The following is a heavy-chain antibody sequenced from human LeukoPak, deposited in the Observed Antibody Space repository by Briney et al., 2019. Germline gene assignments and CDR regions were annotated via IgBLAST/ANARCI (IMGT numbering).Heavy chain of an antibody. Sequence: GGTLRLSCAASGFTFSTYGMSWVRQAPGKGLEWVSAISGSGGSTYYADSVKGRFTISRDNSKNTLYLQMNSLRAEDTAVYYCAKDGFTMVRGVIITPSYYYMGVWGKGTTVTVSS. D-gene: IGHD3-10*01. J-gene: IGHJ6*03. CDR1: GFTFSTYG. CDR3: AKDGFTMVRGVIITPSYYYMGV. V-gene: IGHV3-23*01. CDR2: ISGSGGST.